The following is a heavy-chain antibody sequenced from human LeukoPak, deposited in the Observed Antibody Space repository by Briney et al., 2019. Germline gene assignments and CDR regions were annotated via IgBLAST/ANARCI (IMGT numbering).Heavy chain of an antibody. V-gene: IGHV3-53*01. Sequence: GGSLRLSCAASGFTVSDNYMNWVRQAPGKGLEWVSVIYSGGSTYYADSVKGRFTISRDNSKNTLYLQMNSLRAEDTAVYYCARERGGDYYGSGSSIDVWGQGTTVTVSS. CDR3: ARERGGDYYGSGSSIDV. CDR2: IYSGGST. D-gene: IGHD3-10*01. J-gene: IGHJ6*02. CDR1: GFTVSDNY.